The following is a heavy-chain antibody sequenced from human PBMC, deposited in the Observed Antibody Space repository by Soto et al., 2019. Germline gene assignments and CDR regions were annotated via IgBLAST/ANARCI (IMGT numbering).Heavy chain of an antibody. D-gene: IGHD2-15*01. J-gene: IGHJ4*02. CDR2: ISYDGSNK. CDR1: GFTFSSYG. CDR3: AKPLNMMAVVGFDY. V-gene: IGHV3-30*18. Sequence: SGGSLRLSCAASGFTFSSYGMHWVRQAPGKGLEWVAVISYDGSNKYYADSVKGRFTISRDNSKNTVYLQMNSLRAEDTAVYYCAKPLNMMAVVGFDYWGQGTLVTVSS.